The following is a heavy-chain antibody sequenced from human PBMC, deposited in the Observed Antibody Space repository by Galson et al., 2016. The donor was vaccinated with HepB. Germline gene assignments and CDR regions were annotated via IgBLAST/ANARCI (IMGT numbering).Heavy chain of an antibody. CDR2: ITHTTYTI. J-gene: IGHJ4*02. V-gene: IGHV3-48*02. Sequence: SPRLRCAASGFTFSRYSLNWVRQAPGKGLEWVSHITHTTYTIYYADSVKGRFTISRDNAKNSVYLQMNSLRDEDTAVYYCARDQAPLPGDYWGQGTLVTVSS. D-gene: IGHD2-15*01. CDR3: ARDQAPLPGDY. CDR1: GFTFSRYS.